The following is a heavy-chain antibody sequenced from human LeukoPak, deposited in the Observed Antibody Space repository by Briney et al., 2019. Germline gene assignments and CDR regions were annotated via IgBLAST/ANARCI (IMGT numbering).Heavy chain of an antibody. V-gene: IGHV3-21*01. Sequence: PGGSLRLSCAASGFTFRSYAMSWVRQAPGKGLEWVSSISSSSSYVYYADSVKGRFTISRDNAKNSLYLQMNSLRAEDTAVYHCARDGSMTTVTTWYYYMDVWGKGTTVTVSS. CDR1: GFTFRSYA. J-gene: IGHJ6*03. CDR2: ISSSSSYV. CDR3: ARDGSMTTVTTWYYYMDV. D-gene: IGHD4-17*01.